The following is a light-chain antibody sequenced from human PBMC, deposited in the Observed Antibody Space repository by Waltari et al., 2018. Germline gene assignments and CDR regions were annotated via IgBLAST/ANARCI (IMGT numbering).Light chain of an antibody. CDR2: EAT. J-gene: IGLJ2*01. CDR1: SSAVGNYNV. Sequence: QFALTQPASVSGSPGQSIAISCTATSSAVGNYNVISWYQQHPGKAPKFLIYEATKRPSGVSDRFSGSKSGNTATLTISGLQAEDEADYYCCSYAGSDTVAFGGGTKVTVL. V-gene: IGLV2-23*01. CDR3: CSYAGSDTVA.